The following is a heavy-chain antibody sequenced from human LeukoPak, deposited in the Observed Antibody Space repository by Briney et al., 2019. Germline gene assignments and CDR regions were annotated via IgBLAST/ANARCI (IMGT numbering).Heavy chain of an antibody. CDR3: ARLPLIATTRGGFDP. V-gene: IGHV4-59*08. CDR1: GGSISGYY. CDR2: VYNTGAT. J-gene: IGHJ5*02. Sequence: SEALSLTCTVSGGSISGYYWSWIRQPPGKRLEWIGYVYNTGATNYNPSLKSRFTISIDTSKNQFSLYLSSVTAADTAVYYCARLPLIATTRGGFDPWGQGTLVTVSS. D-gene: IGHD1/OR15-1a*01.